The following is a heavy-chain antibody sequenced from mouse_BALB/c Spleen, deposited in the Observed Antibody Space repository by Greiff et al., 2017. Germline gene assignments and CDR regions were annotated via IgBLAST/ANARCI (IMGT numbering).Heavy chain of an antibody. D-gene: IGHD3-3*01. V-gene: IGHV14-4*02. CDR3: NEGTPMDY. CDR1: GFNIKDYY. CDR2: IDPENGDT. Sequence: EVKLQESGAELVRSGASVKLSCTASGFNIKDYYMHWVKQRPEQGLEWIGWIDPENGDTEYAPKFQGKATMTADTSSNTAYLQLSSLTSEDTAVYYCNEGTPMDYWGQGTSVTVSS. J-gene: IGHJ4*01.